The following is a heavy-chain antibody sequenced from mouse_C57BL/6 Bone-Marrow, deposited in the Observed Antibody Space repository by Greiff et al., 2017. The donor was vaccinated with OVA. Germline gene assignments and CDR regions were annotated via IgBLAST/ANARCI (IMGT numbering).Heavy chain of an antibody. Sequence: VQRVESGAELVKPGASVKLSCKASGYTFTEYTIHWVKQRSGQGLEWIGWFYPGSGSIKYNEKFKDKATLTADKSSSTVYMELSRLTSEDSAVYFCARHEEGYDSDWYFDVWGTGTTVTVSS. V-gene: IGHV1-62-2*01. CDR2: FYPGSGSI. J-gene: IGHJ1*03. CDR1: GYTFTEYT. D-gene: IGHD2-4*01. CDR3: ARHEEGYDSDWYFDV.